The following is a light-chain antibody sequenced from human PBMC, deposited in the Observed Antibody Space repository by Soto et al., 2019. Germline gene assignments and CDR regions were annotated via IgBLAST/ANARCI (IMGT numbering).Light chain of an antibody. CDR3: LQDSIYPWT. Sequence: IQVTQSPSSLSASVGDRVTITCRASQDIRNNLGWYQQKPGRAPKLLIFTASGLQSGVPSRFSGRGSGTDFTLTISSLQPEDFATYYCLQDSIYPWTFGQGTKVDIK. V-gene: IGKV1-6*02. CDR1: QDIRNN. CDR2: TAS. J-gene: IGKJ1*01.